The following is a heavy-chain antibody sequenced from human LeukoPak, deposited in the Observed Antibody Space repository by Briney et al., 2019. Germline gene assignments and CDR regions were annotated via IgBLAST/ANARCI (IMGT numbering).Heavy chain of an antibody. CDR3: AREAMGATFH. D-gene: IGHD1-26*01. CDR1: GYTFTGYY. V-gene: IGHV1-2*02. CDR2: INPNSGGT. Sequence: ASVKVSCKASGYTFTGYYMHWVRQAPGQGLEWMGWINPNSGGTNYAQKFQGRVTMTRDTSISTVYMELSSLRSEDTAVYYCAREAMGATFHWGQGTLVTVSS. J-gene: IGHJ4*02.